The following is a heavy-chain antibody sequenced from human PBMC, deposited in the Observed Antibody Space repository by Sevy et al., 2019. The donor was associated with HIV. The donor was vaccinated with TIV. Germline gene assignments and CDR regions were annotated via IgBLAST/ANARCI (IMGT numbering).Heavy chain of an antibody. V-gene: IGHV1-46*01. CDR2: INPSGGST. CDR1: GYTFTSYY. CDR3: ARDLGSGWLNYYYYGMDV. J-gene: IGHJ6*02. Sequence: ASVKVSCKASGYTFTSYYMHWVRQAPGQGLEWMGIINPSGGSTSYAQKFQGRVTMTRDTSTSTVYMELSSLRSEDTAVYYCARDLGSGWLNYYYYGMDVWGQGTTVTISS. D-gene: IGHD6-19*01.